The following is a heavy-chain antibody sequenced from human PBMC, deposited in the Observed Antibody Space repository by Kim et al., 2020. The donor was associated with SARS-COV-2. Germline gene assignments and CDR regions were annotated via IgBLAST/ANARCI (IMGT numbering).Heavy chain of an antibody. CDR3: ATGIRGSLGMDV. Sequence: GGSLRLSCAASGFTFDDYAMHWVRQAPGKGLEWVSLISWDGGDTHYSDSVKGRFSISRDNSKNSLYLQMNSLRAEDTAFYYCATGIRGSLGMDVWGQGTTVTVSS. V-gene: IGHV3-43D*03. CDR2: ISWDGGDT. CDR1: GFTFDDYA. D-gene: IGHD3-10*01. J-gene: IGHJ6*02.